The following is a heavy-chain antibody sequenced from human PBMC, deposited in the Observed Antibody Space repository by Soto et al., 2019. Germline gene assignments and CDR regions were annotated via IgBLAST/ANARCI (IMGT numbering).Heavy chain of an antibody. CDR1: GGTFSSYT. D-gene: IGHD3-10*01. Sequence: SVKVSCKASGGTFSSYTISWVRQAPGQGLEWMGRIIPILGIANYAQKFQGRVTITADKSTSTAYMELSSLRSEDTAVYYCAEGGVRGVTQPTFDYWGPGTLVTVSS. J-gene: IGHJ4*02. CDR3: AEGGVRGVTQPTFDY. V-gene: IGHV1-69*02. CDR2: IIPILGIA.